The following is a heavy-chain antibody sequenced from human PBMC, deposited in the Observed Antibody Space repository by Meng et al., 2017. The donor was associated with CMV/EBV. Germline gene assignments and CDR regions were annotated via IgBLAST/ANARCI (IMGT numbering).Heavy chain of an antibody. CDR3: AREDDILTGDYYYYYGMDV. V-gene: IGHV3-30*02. J-gene: IGHJ6*02. Sequence: GESLKISCAASGFTFSSYGMHWARQAPGKGLEWVAFIRYDGSNKYYADSVKGRFTISRDNSKNTLYLQMNSLRAEDTAVYYCAREDDILTGDYYYYYGMDVWGQGTTVTVSS. CDR2: IRYDGSNK. CDR1: GFTFSSYG. D-gene: IGHD3-9*01.